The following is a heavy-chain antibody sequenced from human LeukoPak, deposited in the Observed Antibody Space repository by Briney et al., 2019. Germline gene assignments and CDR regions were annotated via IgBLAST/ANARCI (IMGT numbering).Heavy chain of an antibody. J-gene: IGHJ4*02. CDR2: ISYDGSNE. CDR1: GFTFSYYT. D-gene: IGHD3-22*01. Sequence: GRSLRLSCAASGFTFSYYTMHWVRQAPGKGLEWGAVISYDGSNEYYADSVKGRFTISRDNSKNTLYLQMNSLRVEDTAVYYCARVLNYYDSSGYYFSYWGQGTLVTVSS. V-gene: IGHV3-30-3*01. CDR3: ARVLNYYDSSGYYFSY.